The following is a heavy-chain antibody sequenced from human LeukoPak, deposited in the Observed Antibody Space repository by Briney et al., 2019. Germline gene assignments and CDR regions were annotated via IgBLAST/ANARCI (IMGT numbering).Heavy chain of an antibody. J-gene: IGHJ4*02. Sequence: ASVKVSCKASGFTFTYYGISWVRQAPGQGLEWLGWVSSHNDDTNYAQKFQGRVTMTTDTSTSTAYMELRSLRSDDTAVYYCVRDGDAGYDSFDYWGQGTLVTVSS. V-gene: IGHV1-18*04. D-gene: IGHD5-12*01. CDR3: VRDGDAGYDSFDY. CDR1: GFTFTYYG. CDR2: VSSHNDDT.